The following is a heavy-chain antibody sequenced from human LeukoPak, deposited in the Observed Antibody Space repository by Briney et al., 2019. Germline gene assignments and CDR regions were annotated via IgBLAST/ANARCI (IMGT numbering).Heavy chain of an antibody. J-gene: IGHJ3*02. CDR3: ATDRGIRRLGELSSSYDAFDI. CDR1: GYTLTELS. D-gene: IGHD3-16*02. V-gene: IGHV1-24*01. CDR2: FDPEDGET. Sequence: ASVTVSCKVSGYTLTELSMHWVRQAPGKGLEWMGGFDPEDGETIYAQKLQGRVTMTEDTSTDAAYMELSSLRSEDTAVYYCATDRGIRRLGELSSSYDAFDIWGQGTMVTVSS.